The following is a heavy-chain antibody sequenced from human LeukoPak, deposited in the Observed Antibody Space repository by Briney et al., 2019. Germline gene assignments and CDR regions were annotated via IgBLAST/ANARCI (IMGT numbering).Heavy chain of an antibody. D-gene: IGHD6-13*01. CDR2: IPYDGSNK. CDR3: AKEGHGSSLDY. Sequence: GGSLRLSCAASGFTFSSYGMHWVRQAPGKGLEWVAVIPYDGSNKYYADSVKGRFTISRDNSKNTLYLQMNSLRAEDTAVYYCAKEGHGSSLDYWGQGTLVTVSS. J-gene: IGHJ4*02. V-gene: IGHV3-30*18. CDR1: GFTFSSYG.